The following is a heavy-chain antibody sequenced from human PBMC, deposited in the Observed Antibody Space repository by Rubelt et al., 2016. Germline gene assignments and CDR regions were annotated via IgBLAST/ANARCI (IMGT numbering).Heavy chain of an antibody. V-gene: IGHV1-2*06. CDR1: GYTFTDYY. J-gene: IGHJ4*02. D-gene: IGHD2-2*01. CDR3: ARDGSPGGYCSSTSCRNFDY. Sequence: QVQLVQSGAEVKKPGASVKVSCKASGYTFTDYYMHWVRQAPGQGLEWMGRINPSSGATNYAQKFHGRVTRTRDTSISTADMELSRLTSDDTAVYYCARDGSPGGYCSSTSCRNFDYWGQGTLVTVSS. CDR2: INPSSGAT.